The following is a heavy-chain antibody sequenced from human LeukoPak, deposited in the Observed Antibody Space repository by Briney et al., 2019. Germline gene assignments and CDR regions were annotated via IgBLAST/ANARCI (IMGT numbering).Heavy chain of an antibody. V-gene: IGHV1-69*04. CDR2: IIPILGIA. J-gene: IGHJ2*01. D-gene: IGHD6-19*01. Sequence: ASVKVSCKASGYTFTSYYIHWVRQAPGQGLEWMGRIIPILGIANYAQKFQGRVTITADKSTSTAYMELSSLRSEDTAVYYCAKGLSSGWDYWYFDLWGRGTLVTVSS. CDR3: AKGLSSGWDYWYFDL. CDR1: GYTFTSYY.